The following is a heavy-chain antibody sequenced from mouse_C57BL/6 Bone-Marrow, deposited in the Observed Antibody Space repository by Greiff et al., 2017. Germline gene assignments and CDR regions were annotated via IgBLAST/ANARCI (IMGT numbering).Heavy chain of an antibody. J-gene: IGHJ1*03. CDR3: ARDYGSSSWYFDV. CDR1: GFTFSDYG. D-gene: IGHD1-1*01. V-gene: IGHV5-15*01. CDR2: ISNLAYSI. Sequence: EVKLVESGGGLVQPGGSLKLSCAASGFTFSDYGMAWVRQAPRKGPEWVAFISNLAYSIYYADTVTGRFTIARENAKNTLYLEMSSLRSEDTAMYYCARDYGSSSWYFDVWGTGTTVTVSS.